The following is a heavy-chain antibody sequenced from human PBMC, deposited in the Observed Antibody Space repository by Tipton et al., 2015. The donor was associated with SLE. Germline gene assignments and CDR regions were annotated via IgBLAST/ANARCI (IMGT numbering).Heavy chain of an antibody. CDR3: ARGATVGATTFYGMDV. J-gene: IGHJ6*02. D-gene: IGHD1-26*01. CDR2: IYHSGGT. CDR1: GGSFSGYY. Sequence: TLSLTCAVYGGSFSGYYWSWIRQPPGKGLEWIGSIYHSGGTYYNPSLKSRVTISVDTSKNQFSLKLSSVTAADTAVYYCARGATVGATTFYGMDVWGQGTTVTVSS. V-gene: IGHV4-34*01.